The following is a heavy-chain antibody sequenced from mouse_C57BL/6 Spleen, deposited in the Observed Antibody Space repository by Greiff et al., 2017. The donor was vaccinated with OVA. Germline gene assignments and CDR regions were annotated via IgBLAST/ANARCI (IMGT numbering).Heavy chain of an antibody. Sequence: QVQLKQSGAELVKPGASVKISCKASGYAFSSYWMNWVKQRPGKGLEWIGQIYPGDGDTNYNGKFKGKATLTADKSSSTAYMQLSSLTSEDSAVYFCARHHYYGSRNAMDYWGQGTSVTVSS. CDR3: ARHHYYGSRNAMDY. J-gene: IGHJ4*01. V-gene: IGHV1-80*01. D-gene: IGHD1-1*01. CDR1: GYAFSSYW. CDR2: IYPGDGDT.